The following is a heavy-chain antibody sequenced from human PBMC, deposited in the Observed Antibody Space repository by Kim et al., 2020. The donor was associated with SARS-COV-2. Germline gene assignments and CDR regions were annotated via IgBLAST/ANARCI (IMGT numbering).Heavy chain of an antibody. J-gene: IGHJ4*02. CDR2: NT. V-gene: IGHV1-8*01. D-gene: IGHD7-27*01. Sequence: NTGYAQKFQGRVTMTRNTSISTAYMELSSLRSEDTAVYYCASSLTGDWDYWGQGTLVTVSS. CDR3: ASSLTGDWDY.